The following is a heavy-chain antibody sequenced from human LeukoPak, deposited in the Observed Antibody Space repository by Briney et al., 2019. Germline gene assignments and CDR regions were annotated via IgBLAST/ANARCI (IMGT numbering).Heavy chain of an antibody. Sequence: GGSLRLSCAASGFTFSNNWMHWVRQAPGKGLVWVSRINEDGSRTIYADSVKGRFTVSRDNAKNTLYLQMNSLRVDDTAVYYCARAGQPYGLGHWGQGNLVTVSS. CDR1: GFTFSNNW. V-gene: IGHV3-74*01. D-gene: IGHD3-10*01. CDR3: ARAGQPYGLGH. CDR2: INEDGSRT. J-gene: IGHJ4*02.